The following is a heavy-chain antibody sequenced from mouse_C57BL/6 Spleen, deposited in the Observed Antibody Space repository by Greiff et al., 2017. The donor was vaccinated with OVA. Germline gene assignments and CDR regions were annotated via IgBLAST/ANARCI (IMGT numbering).Heavy chain of an antibody. CDR2: IYPGDGGT. CDR1: GYAFSSYW. Sequence: QVQLQQSGPELVKPGASVKISCKASGYAFSSYWMNWVKQRPGKGLEWIGRIYPGDGGTNYNGKFKGKATLTADKSSSTAYMHLSTLTSEYSAFYFCARGLQGFDVWGTGTTVTVSS. CDR3: ARGLQGFDV. D-gene: IGHD2-13*01. J-gene: IGHJ1*03. V-gene: IGHV1-82*01.